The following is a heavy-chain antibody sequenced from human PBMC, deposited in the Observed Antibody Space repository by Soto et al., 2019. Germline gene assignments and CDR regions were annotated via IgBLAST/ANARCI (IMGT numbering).Heavy chain of an antibody. CDR3: ARGVAGTRNYYYYYYMDV. J-gene: IGHJ6*03. V-gene: IGHV4-59*01. Sequence: PSETLSLTCTVSGGSISSYYWSWIRQPPGKGLEWIGYIYYSGSTNYNPSLKSRVTISVDTSKNQFSLKLSSVTAADTAVYYCARGVAGTRNYYYYYYMDVWGKGTTVTVSS. CDR1: GGSISSYY. CDR2: IYYSGST. D-gene: IGHD6-19*01.